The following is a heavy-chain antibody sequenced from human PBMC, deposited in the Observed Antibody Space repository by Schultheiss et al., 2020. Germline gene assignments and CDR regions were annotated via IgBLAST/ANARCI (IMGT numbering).Heavy chain of an antibody. D-gene: IGHD2/OR15-2a*01. CDR2: IYSGGST. Sequence: GGSLRLSCAASGFTVSSNYMSWVRQAPGKGLEWVSVIYSGGSTYYADSVKGRLTISRDNSKNTLYLQMNSLRAEDTAVYYCARDSAFLGMDVWGQGTTVTVSS. J-gene: IGHJ6*02. V-gene: IGHV3-53*01. CDR1: GFTVSSNY. CDR3: ARDSAFLGMDV.